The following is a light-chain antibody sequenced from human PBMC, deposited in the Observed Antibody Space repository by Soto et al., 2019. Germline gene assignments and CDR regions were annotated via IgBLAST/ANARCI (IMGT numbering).Light chain of an antibody. Sequence: EIVMTQSPATLSVSPGERATLSCRASQSVSSNLAWYQQKVGQAPRVLIYDASTRATGIPGRFSGSGSGTEFTLTISSLQSEDFAVYYCQQYNNWPETFSQGTKVDIK. CDR1: QSVSSN. CDR2: DAS. J-gene: IGKJ1*01. V-gene: IGKV3-15*01. CDR3: QQYNNWPET.